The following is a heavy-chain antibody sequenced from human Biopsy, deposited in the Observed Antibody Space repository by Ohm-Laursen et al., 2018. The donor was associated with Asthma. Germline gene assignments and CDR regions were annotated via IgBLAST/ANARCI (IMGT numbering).Heavy chain of an antibody. J-gene: IGHJ4*02. CDR3: AKRRGYSGHDNDY. V-gene: IGHV3-66*02. D-gene: IGHD5-12*01. CDR1: GFTFSTSW. CDR2: IYSGGTS. Sequence: SLRLSCTASGFTFSTSWMTWVRQAPGKGLEWVSVIYSGGTSDTADSVRGRFTISRDFYKNTLYLQMNSLRTEDTAVYYCAKRRGYSGHDNDYWGQGTLVIVSS.